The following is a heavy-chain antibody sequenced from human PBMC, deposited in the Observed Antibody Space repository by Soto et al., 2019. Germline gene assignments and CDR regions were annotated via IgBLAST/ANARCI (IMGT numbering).Heavy chain of an antibody. CDR2: IRNRANSYAP. V-gene: IGHV3-73*02. CDR3: ITDLGDLSRHSFDY. D-gene: IGHD6-6*01. Sequence: EVQLVESGGGLVQPGESLKLSCAASGFTFSRSAIHWVRQASGKGLEWVGRIRNRANSYAPTYAASLEGRITISRDDSKDTASLQMNSLKIEDTAIYYRITDLGDLSRHSFDYWRPGPQVTVSA. J-gene: IGHJ4*02. CDR1: GFTFSRSA.